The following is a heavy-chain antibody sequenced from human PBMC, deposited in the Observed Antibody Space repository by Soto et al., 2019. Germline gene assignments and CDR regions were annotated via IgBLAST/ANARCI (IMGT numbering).Heavy chain of an antibody. V-gene: IGHV1-3*01. CDR1: GYTFTRYA. J-gene: IGHJ4*02. Sequence: QVQLVQSGAEVKKPGASVKVSCKASGYTFTRYAMHWVRQAPGQRLEWMGWINAGNGNTKYSQKFQGRVTITRDTSASTAYMELSSLRSEDTAVYYCARLEWEPRYPPGWGQGTLVTVSS. CDR3: ARLEWEPRYPPG. CDR2: INAGNGNT. D-gene: IGHD1-26*01.